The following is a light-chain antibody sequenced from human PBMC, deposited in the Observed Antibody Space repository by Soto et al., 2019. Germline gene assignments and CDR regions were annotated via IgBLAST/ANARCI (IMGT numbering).Light chain of an antibody. CDR1: SSDVGGYNY. CDR2: EVS. CDR3: HPFAGRKHWV. V-gene: IGLV2-8*01. Sequence: QSALTQPPSASGSPGQSVTISCTGTSSDVGGYNYVSWYQQHPGKAPKLMIYEVSKRPSGVPDRFSGSKSGNTASLTVSGVQGGDEADFFFHPFAGRKHWVFRGRTPLTLL. J-gene: IGLJ3*02.